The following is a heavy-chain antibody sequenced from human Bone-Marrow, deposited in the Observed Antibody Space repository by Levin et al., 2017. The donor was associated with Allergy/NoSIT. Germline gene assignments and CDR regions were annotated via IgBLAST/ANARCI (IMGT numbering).Heavy chain of an antibody. J-gene: IGHJ4*02. D-gene: IGHD3-3*01. Sequence: GESLKISCTASGFTFGDYAMSWFRQAPGKGLEWVGFIRSKAYGGTTEYAASVKGRFTISRDDSKSIAYLQMNSLKTEDTAVYYCTTAENYDFWSGYFVRRNHGEEDYFDYWGQGTLVTVSS. CDR3: TTAENYDFWSGYFVRRNHGEEDYFDY. CDR1: GFTFGDYA. V-gene: IGHV3-49*03. CDR2: IRSKAYGGTT.